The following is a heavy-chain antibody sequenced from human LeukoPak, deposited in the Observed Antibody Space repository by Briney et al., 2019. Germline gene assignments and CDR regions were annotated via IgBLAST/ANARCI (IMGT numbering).Heavy chain of an antibody. V-gene: IGHV1-24*01. CDR3: ATVYGYYDFWSGSPLDV. Sequence: GASVKVSCKVSGYTLTELSMHWVRQAPGKGLEWMGGFDPEDGETIYAQKFQGRVTMTEDTSTDTAYMELSSLRSEDTAVYYCATVYGYYDFWSGSPLDVWGQGTTVTVSS. J-gene: IGHJ6*02. CDR1: GYTLTELS. D-gene: IGHD3-3*01. CDR2: FDPEDGET.